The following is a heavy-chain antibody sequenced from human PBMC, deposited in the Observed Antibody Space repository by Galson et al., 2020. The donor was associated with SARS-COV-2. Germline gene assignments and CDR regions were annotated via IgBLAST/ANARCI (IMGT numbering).Heavy chain of an antibody. CDR2: ISAYNGNT. V-gene: IGHV1-18*01. CDR3: ARAGLILTGLGFDY. J-gene: IGHJ4*02. D-gene: IGHD3-9*01. Sequence: ASVKVSCKASGYTLANYGISWVRQAPGQGLEWMGWISAYNGNTNYAQKLQGRVTMTTDTSTSTAYMELRSLRSDDTAVYYCARAGLILTGLGFDYWGQGTLVTVSS. CDR1: GYTLANYG.